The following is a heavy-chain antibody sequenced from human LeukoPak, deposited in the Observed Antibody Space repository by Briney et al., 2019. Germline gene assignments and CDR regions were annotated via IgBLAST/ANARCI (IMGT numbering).Heavy chain of an antibody. V-gene: IGHV3-64*01. CDR2: ISSNGVRT. Sequence: GGSLRLSCAASGFSFSSYAMHWVRQAPGKGLEYVVGISSNGVRTYYANSVKGRFTISRDNSKNTLYLQMGSLRAEDMAVYYCARERDGYNMAGYWGQGTLVTVSS. J-gene: IGHJ4*02. CDR1: GFSFSSYA. D-gene: IGHD5-24*01. CDR3: ARERDGYNMAGY.